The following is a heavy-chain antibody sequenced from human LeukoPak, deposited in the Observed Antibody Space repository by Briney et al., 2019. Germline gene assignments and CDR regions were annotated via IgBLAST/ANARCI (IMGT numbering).Heavy chain of an antibody. J-gene: IGHJ5*02. V-gene: IGHV4-39*01. D-gene: IGHD3-10*01. CDR1: GGSISSSSYY. CDR2: IYYSGST. CDR3: ARARRFGEPNWFDP. Sequence: SETLSLTCTVSGGSISSSSYYWGWIRQPPGKGLEWIGSIYYSGSTYYNPSLKSRVTISVDTSKNQFSLQLNSVTPEDTAVYYCARARRFGEPNWFDPWGQGTLVTVSS.